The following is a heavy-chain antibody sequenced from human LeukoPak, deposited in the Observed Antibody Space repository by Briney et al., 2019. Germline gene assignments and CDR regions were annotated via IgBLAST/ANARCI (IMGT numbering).Heavy chain of an antibody. CDR3: ARFKLYHGAFDI. Sequence: QSGGSLRLSCAASGFTFSSYGMHWVRQAPGKGLEWVAVIWYDGSNKYYADSVKGRFTISRDNSKNTLYLQMNSLRAEDTAVYYCARFKLYHGAFDIWGQGTMVTVSS. V-gene: IGHV3-33*01. CDR1: GFTFSSYG. J-gene: IGHJ3*02. D-gene: IGHD2-2*01. CDR2: IWYDGSNK.